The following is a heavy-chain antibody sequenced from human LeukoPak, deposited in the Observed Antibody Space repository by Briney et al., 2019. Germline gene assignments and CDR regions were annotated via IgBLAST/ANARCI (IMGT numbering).Heavy chain of an antibody. CDR3: ARDLDG. J-gene: IGHJ4*02. CDR1: GFTFSSYA. Sequence: GGSLRLSCAAPGFTFSSYAMHWVRQAPGKGLEWVAVISYDGSNKYYADSVKGRFTISRDNSKNTLYLQMNSLRAEDTAVYYCARDLDGWGQGTLVTVSS. D-gene: IGHD1-1*01. CDR2: ISYDGSNK. V-gene: IGHV3-30*04.